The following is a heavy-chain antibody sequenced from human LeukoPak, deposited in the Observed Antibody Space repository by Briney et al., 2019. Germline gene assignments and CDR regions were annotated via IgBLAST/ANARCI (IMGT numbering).Heavy chain of an antibody. D-gene: IGHD2/OR15-2a*01. CDR1: GFSFSGSA. J-gene: IGHJ4*02. Sequence: GGSLRLSCAASGFSFSGSAIHWVRQASGKGLEWLGRIRSKTNNYATAYAASVKGRFTISRDDSKNTAYLQMNSLKTEDTAVYYCTTILFYWGQGTLVTVSS. CDR2: IRSKTNNYAT. V-gene: IGHV3-73*01. CDR3: TTILFY.